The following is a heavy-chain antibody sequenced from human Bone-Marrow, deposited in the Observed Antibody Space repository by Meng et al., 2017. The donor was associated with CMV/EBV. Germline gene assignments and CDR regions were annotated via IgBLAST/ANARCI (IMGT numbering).Heavy chain of an antibody. Sequence: GESLKISCAASGFTFSDYYMSWIRQAPGKGLEWVSVISIDGNSKYYADSVKGRFTISRDNSKNTLYLEINSLRAEDTAVYYCVREKGPREALDYWGQGTLVTVSS. V-gene: IGHV3-30*03. CDR2: ISIDGNSK. CDR1: GFTFSDYY. CDR3: VREKGPREALDY. J-gene: IGHJ4*02.